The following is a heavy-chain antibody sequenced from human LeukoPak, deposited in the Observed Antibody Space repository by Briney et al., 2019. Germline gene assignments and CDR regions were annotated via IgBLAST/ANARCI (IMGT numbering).Heavy chain of an antibody. CDR1: GYTFTSYY. D-gene: IGHD6-6*01. V-gene: IGHV1-46*01. J-gene: IGHJ4*02. CDR3: ARGPVAARGGFDY. CDR2: INPSGGST. Sequence: ASVKVSCKASGYTFTSYYMHWVRQAPGQGLEWMGIINPSGGSTSYAQKFQGRVTMTTDTSTSTAYMELRSLRSDDTAVYYCARGPVAARGGFDYWGQGTLVTVSS.